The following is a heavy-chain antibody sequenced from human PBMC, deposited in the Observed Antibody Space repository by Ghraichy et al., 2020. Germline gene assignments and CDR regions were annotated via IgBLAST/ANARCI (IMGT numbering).Heavy chain of an antibody. D-gene: IGHD1-26*01. Sequence: SATLSLTCTVSGGSISSGGYYWSWIRQHPGKGLEWIGYIYYSGSTYYNPSLKSRVTISVDTSKNQFSLKLSSVTAADTAVYYCARDRSGFGDAFDIWGQGTMVTVSS. CDR3: ARDRSGFGDAFDI. J-gene: IGHJ3*02. CDR2: IYYSGST. CDR1: GGSISSGGYY. V-gene: IGHV4-31*03.